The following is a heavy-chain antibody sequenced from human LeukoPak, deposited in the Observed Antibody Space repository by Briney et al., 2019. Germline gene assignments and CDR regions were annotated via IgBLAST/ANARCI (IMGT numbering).Heavy chain of an antibody. CDR1: GGSFSGYY. J-gene: IGHJ6*03. CDR3: ARGRAIIYYYYMDV. V-gene: IGHV4-34*01. D-gene: IGHD2-21*01. CDR2: INHSGST. Sequence: SETLSLTCAVYGGSFSGYYWSWIRQPPGKGLEWIGEINHSGSTNYNPSLKSRVTISVDTSKNQFSLKLSSVTAADTAVYYCARGRAIIYYYYMDVWGKGTTVTVSS.